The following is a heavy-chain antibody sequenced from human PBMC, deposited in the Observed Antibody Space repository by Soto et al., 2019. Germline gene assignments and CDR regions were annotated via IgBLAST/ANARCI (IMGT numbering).Heavy chain of an antibody. CDR2: IIPIFGTA. D-gene: IGHD6-13*01. Sequence: SVKVSCKASGGTFSSYAISWVRQAPGQGLEWMGGIIPIFGTANYAQKFQGRVTITADKSTSTAYMELSSLRSEDTAVYYCARIPERSWYDSYWFDPWGQGTLVTVSS. V-gene: IGHV1-69*06. CDR3: ARIPERSWYDSYWFDP. CDR1: GGTFSSYA. J-gene: IGHJ5*02.